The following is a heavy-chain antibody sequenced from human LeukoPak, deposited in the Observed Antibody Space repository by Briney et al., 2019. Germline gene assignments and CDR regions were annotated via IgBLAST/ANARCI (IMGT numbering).Heavy chain of an antibody. CDR3: AKDGELWRTFDY. D-gene: IGHD3-16*01. CDR2: ISYDGSNK. V-gene: IGHV3-30*18. CDR1: GFTFSSYG. J-gene: IGHJ4*02. Sequence: GGSLRLSRAASGFTFSSYGMHWVRQAPGKGLEWVAVISYDGSNKYYADSVKGRFTISRDNSKNTLYLQMNSLRAEDTAVYYCAKDGELWRTFDYWGQGTLVTVSS.